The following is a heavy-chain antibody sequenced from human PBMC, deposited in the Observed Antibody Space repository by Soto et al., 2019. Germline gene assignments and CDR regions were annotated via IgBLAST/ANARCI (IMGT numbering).Heavy chain of an antibody. J-gene: IGHJ5*02. CDR3: ARTRTVIAAAGTSLWFDP. D-gene: IGHD6-13*01. Sequence: SVKVSCKASGGTFSSYTISWVRQAPGQGLEWMGRIIPILGIANYAQKFQGRVTITADKSTSTAYMELSSLRSEDTAVYYCARTRTVIAAAGTSLWFDPWGQGTLVTVS. CDR2: IIPILGIA. V-gene: IGHV1-69*02. CDR1: GGTFSSYT.